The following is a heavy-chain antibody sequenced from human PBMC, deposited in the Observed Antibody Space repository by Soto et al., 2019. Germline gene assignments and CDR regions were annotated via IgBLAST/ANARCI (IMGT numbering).Heavy chain of an antibody. CDR1: GFTFGDYA. CDR2: INWNSGSI. J-gene: IGHJ1*01. D-gene: IGHD6-13*01. V-gene: IGHV3-9*01. CDR3: VKDESINWYSGHFRH. Sequence: GGSLRLSCAASGFTFGDYAMPWVRQVPGKGLEWVSGINWNSGSIGYGDSVKGRFAISRDNAKNSLHLQMNSLSAEDTAFYYCVKDESINWYSGHFRHWGQGTLVTVSS.